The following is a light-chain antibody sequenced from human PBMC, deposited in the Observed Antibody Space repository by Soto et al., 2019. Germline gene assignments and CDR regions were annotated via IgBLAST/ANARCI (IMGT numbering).Light chain of an antibody. V-gene: IGKV1-5*01. J-gene: IGKJ1*01. CDR1: QSISSW. CDR2: DAS. CDR3: QQYNSYSPWT. Sequence: DIPMTQSPSTLSASVGDRVTITCRASQSISSWLAWYQQKPGKAPQLLIYDASSLESGVPSRFSGSGSGTEFTLTISSLQPDDFATYYCQQYNSYSPWTFGQGTKVEIK.